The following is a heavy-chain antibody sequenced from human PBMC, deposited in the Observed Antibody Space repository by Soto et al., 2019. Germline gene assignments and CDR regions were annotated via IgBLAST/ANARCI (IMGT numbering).Heavy chain of an antibody. V-gene: IGHV1-18*01. D-gene: IGHD1-26*01. Sequence: ASVKVSCKPSGYTFTSHGLSWVRQAPGQGLEWMGWISTYNGKTDYAQKFQGRITMTADTRTTTGYMELRSLRSDDTAVYYCARLLTEGATFRGDAFELWGQGTKVTVSS. CDR2: ISTYNGKT. CDR3: ARLLTEGATFRGDAFEL. J-gene: IGHJ3*01. CDR1: GYTFTSHG.